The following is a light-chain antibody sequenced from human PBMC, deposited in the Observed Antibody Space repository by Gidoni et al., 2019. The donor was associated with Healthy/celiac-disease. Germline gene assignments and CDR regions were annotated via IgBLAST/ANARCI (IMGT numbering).Light chain of an antibody. Sequence: DIQMTQSPSSLSASVGDRITITCQASQDISNYFNWYQQKPGKAPKLLIYDASNLETGVPSRFSGSGSGTEFTFTSSSLQPEDIATYYCQQYDNSLTFGGGTKVEIK. V-gene: IGKV1-33*01. CDR2: DAS. CDR1: QDISNY. J-gene: IGKJ4*01. CDR3: QQYDNSLT.